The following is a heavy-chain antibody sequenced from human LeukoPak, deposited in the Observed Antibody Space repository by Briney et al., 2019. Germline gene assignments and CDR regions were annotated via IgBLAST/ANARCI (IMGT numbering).Heavy chain of an antibody. D-gene: IGHD6-6*01. CDR3: ARVVGSSSPIYYYYYYMDV. Sequence: GGSLRLSCAASGFTFSSYSMNWVRQAPGKGLEWVSYISSSSSTIYYADSVKGRFTISRDNAKNSLYLQMNSLRAEDTAVYYCARVVGSSSPIYYYYYYMDVWGKGTTVTVSS. CDR1: GFTFSSYS. V-gene: IGHV3-48*04. CDR2: ISSSSSTI. J-gene: IGHJ6*03.